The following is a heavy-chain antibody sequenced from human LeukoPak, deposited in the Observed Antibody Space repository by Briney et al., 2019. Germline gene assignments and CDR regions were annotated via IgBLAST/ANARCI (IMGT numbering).Heavy chain of an antibody. CDR1: GVSISSGGYY. V-gene: IGHV4-30-2*01. J-gene: IGHJ4*02. D-gene: IGHD3-22*01. CDR3: AREAHYYDSSGYCYYFDY. CDR2: IYHSGST. Sequence: SSETLSLTCTVSGVSISSGGYYWSWIRQPPGKGLEWIGYIYHSGSTYYNPSLKSRVTISVDRSKNQFSLKLSSVTAADTAVYYCAREAHYYDSSGYCYYFDYWGQGTLVTVSS.